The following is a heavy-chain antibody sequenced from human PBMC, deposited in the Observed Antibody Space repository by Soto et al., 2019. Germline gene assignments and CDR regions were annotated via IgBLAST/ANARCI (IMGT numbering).Heavy chain of an antibody. Sequence: SETLSLTCTVSGGSISSSSYYWGWIRQPPEKGLEWIGSIYYSGSTYYNPSLKSRVTISVDTSKNQFSLKLSSVTAADTAVYYCARLRIAVAGFDYWGQGTLVTVSS. CDR3: ARLRIAVAGFDY. CDR2: IYYSGST. CDR1: GGSISSSSYY. J-gene: IGHJ4*02. D-gene: IGHD6-19*01. V-gene: IGHV4-39*01.